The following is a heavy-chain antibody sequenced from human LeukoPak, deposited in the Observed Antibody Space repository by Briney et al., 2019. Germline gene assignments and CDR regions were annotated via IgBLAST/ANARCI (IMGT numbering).Heavy chain of an antibody. CDR1: GYTFSSYW. CDR3: ARDQGLYYFDY. D-gene: IGHD3/OR15-3a*01. J-gene: IGHJ4*02. V-gene: IGHV1-69*05. Sequence: KISCRGSGYTFSSYWIAWVRQVPGKGLEWMGIIPIFGTANYAQKFQGRVTITTDESTSTAYMELSSLRSEDTAVYYCARDQGLYYFDYWGQGTLVTVSS. CDR2: IIPIFGTA.